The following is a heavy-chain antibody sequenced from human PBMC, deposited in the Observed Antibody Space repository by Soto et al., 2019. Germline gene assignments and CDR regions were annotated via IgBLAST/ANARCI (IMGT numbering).Heavy chain of an antibody. V-gene: IGHV3-30-3*01. CDR1: GFTFSSYA. D-gene: IGHD3-22*01. Sequence: GGSLRLSCAASGFTFSSYAMHWVRQAPGKGLEWVAVISYDGSNKYYADSVKGRFTISRDNSKNTLYLQMNSLRAEDTAVYYCARDGVPDTPPYYYDSSGYYPGGWFDPWGQGTLVTVSS. CDR2: ISYDGSNK. J-gene: IGHJ5*02. CDR3: ARDGVPDTPPYYYDSSGYYPGGWFDP.